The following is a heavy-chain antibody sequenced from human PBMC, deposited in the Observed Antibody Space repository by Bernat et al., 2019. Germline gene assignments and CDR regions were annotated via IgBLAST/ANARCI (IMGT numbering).Heavy chain of an antibody. CDR3: ARPSRYGDYRPFDS. J-gene: IGHJ4*02. D-gene: IGHD4-17*01. CDR2: ISSSSTYT. V-gene: IGHV3-11*05. Sequence: QVQLVESGGGLVKPGGSLRLSCAASGFTFSDYYMNWIRQAPGKGLEWISSISSSSTYTNYADSGKGRFTISRHNAKNSLYLQMNSLRAEDTAVYYCARPSRYGDYRPFDSWGQGTLVTVSS. CDR1: GFTFSDYY.